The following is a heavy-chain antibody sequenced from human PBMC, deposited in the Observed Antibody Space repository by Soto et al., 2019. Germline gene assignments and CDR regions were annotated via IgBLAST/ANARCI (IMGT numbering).Heavy chain of an antibody. CDR3: AGRNIAVAANWFDL. CDR1: GGSISSSSYY. CDR2: IYYSGST. J-gene: IGHJ5*02. Sequence: QLQLQESGPGLVKPSETLSLTCTVSGGSISSSSYYWGWIRQPPGKGLEWFGSIYYSGSTYYNPSLKIRVTISVDTSKSQVSLKLSSVTAADTAVYYCAGRNIAVAANWFDLWGQGTLVTVSS. V-gene: IGHV4-39*01. D-gene: IGHD6-19*01.